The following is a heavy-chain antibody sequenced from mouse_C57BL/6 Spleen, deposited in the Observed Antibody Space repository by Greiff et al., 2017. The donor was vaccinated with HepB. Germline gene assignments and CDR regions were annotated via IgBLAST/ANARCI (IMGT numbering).Heavy chain of an antibody. Sequence: EVKVVESGGGLVKPGGSLKLSCAASGFTFSDYGMHWVRQAPEKGLEWVAYISSGSSTIYYADTVKGRFTISRDNAKNTLFLQTTSLRSEDTAMYYWARPDYYGSSVFAYWGQGTLVTVSA. CDR3: ARPDYYGSSVFAY. CDR2: ISSGSSTI. V-gene: IGHV5-17*01. D-gene: IGHD1-1*01. CDR1: GFTFSDYG. J-gene: IGHJ3*01.